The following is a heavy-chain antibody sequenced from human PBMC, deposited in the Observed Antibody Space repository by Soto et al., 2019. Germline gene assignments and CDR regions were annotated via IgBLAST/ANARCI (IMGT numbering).Heavy chain of an antibody. V-gene: IGHV3-30*18. CDR2: ISYDGSNK. Sequence: HPGGSLRLSCAASGFTFSSYGMHWVRQAPGKGLEWVAVISYDGSNKYYADSVKGRFTISRDNSKNTLYLQMNSLRAEDTAVYYCAKEIVHDYIWGSYRLFDYWGQGTLVTVS. J-gene: IGHJ4*02. CDR3: AKEIVHDYIWGSYRLFDY. D-gene: IGHD3-16*02. CDR1: GFTFSSYG.